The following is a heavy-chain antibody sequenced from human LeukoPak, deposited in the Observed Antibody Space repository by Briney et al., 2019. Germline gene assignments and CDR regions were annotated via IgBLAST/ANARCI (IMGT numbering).Heavy chain of an antibody. CDR2: IIPIFGTA. D-gene: IGHD4-17*01. CDR1: GYTFTSYY. Sequence: SVKVSCKASGYTFTSYYMHWVRQAPGQGLEWMGGIIPIFGTANYAQKFQGRVAITADESTSTAYMELSSLRSEDAAVYYCARDVVTTGPYYYYGMDVWGQGTTVTVSS. CDR3: ARDVVTTGPYYYYGMDV. V-gene: IGHV1-69*13. J-gene: IGHJ6*02.